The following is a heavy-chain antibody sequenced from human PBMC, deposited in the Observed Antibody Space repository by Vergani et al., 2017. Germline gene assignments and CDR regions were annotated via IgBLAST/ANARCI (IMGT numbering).Heavy chain of an antibody. V-gene: IGHV4-30-4*08. CDR3: ARDIVGGWYGAFDI. CDR1: GVSLSSADYY. J-gene: IGHJ3*02. Sequence: QVQLQESGPGLVKPSQTLSLICTVSGVSLSSADYYWSWIRQPPGKGLGCLGYLYYSGSTYSNPSLKSGVTISVNTYKNQFSLKLSPVTAADAVVYYCARDIVGGWYGAFDIWGQGTLVTVSS. CDR2: LYYSGST. D-gene: IGHD6-19*01.